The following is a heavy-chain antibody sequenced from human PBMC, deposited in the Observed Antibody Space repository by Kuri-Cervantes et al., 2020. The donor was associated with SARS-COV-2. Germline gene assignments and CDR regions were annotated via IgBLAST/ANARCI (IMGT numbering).Heavy chain of an antibody. CDR1: GYSFTSYW. CDR3: ARSAAPPALYYGMDV. J-gene: IGHJ6*02. CDR2: IYPGDSDT. Sequence: GESLKISCKGSGYSFTSYWIGWVHQMPGKGLEWMGIIYPGDSDTRYSPSFQGQVTISADKSISTAYLQWSSLKASDTAMYYCARSAAPPALYYGMDVWGQGTTVTVSS. V-gene: IGHV5-51*07. D-gene: IGHD2-15*01.